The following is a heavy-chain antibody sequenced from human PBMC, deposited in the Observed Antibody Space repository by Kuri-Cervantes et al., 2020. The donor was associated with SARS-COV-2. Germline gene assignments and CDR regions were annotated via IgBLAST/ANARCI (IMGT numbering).Heavy chain of an antibody. J-gene: IGHJ6*02. V-gene: IGHV1-2*02. CDR3: SREGPQPYYFWSGFFRGDYYYYGMDV. Sequence: ASVKVSCKASGYTFTGYYMHWVRQAPGQGLEWMGWINPNSGDTNYAQKFQGRVTMTRDTSISTAYMEVSRLRSDDTAVYYCSREGPQPYYFWSGFFRGDYYYYGMDVWGQGTTVTVSS. CDR1: GYTFTGYY. D-gene: IGHD3-3*01. CDR2: INPNSGDT.